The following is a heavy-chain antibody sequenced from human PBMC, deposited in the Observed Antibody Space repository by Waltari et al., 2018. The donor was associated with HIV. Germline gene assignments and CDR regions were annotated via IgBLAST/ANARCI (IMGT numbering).Heavy chain of an antibody. CDR1: GGSFCGYY. D-gene: IGHD6-13*01. CDR3: ARQQMATRSPPSY. Sequence: QVQLQPWGAGLLKPSETLSLTCAVYGGSFCGYYWSWIRQPPGKGLEWIGEIKHSGSTNYNPSLKSRVTRSVNTSKNQFSLKLYSVTAADTAVYYCARQQMATRSPPSYWGQGTLVTVSS. J-gene: IGHJ4*02. V-gene: IGHV4-34*01. CDR2: IKHSGST.